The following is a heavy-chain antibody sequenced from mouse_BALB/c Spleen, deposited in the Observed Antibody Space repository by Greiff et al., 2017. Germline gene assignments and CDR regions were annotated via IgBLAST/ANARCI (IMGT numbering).Heavy chain of an antibody. Sequence: DVKLVESGGGLVKPGGSLKLSCAASGFTFSSYAMSWVRQSPEKRLESVAEISSGGSYTYYPDTVTGRFTISRDNAKNTLYLEMSSLRSEDTAMYYCARVDRIYAMDYWGQGTSVTVSS. CDR2: ISSGGSYT. V-gene: IGHV5-9-4*01. J-gene: IGHJ4*01. CDR1: GFTFSSYA. CDR3: ARVDRIYAMDY. D-gene: IGHD2-14*01.